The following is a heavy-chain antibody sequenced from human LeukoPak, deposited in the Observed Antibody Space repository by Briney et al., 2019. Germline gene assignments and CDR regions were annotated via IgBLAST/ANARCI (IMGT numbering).Heavy chain of an antibody. V-gene: IGHV3-48*01. CDR1: EFTFSSYS. CDR3: ARDLVRSYYYYMDV. Sequence: GGSLRLSCAASEFTFSSYSMHWVRQAPGKGLEWVSYISSSSSTKYYADSVKGRFTISRDNAKNSLFLQMNSLRAEDTAVYYCARDLVRSYYYYMDVWGKGTTVTVSS. CDR2: ISSSSSTK. J-gene: IGHJ6*03. D-gene: IGHD3-10*01.